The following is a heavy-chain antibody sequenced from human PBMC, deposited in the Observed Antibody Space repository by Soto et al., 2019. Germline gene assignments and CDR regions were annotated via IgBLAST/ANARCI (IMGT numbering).Heavy chain of an antibody. CDR3: ARDSRPDLGY. J-gene: IGHJ4*02. CDR1: GFTFSDHY. CDR2: MSGSGSSE. Sequence: LRLSCAASGFTFSDHYMAWIRQAPGKGLEIVAHMSGSGSSEDYGDSVKGRFSIFRENSKNLLYLQMNSLRAEDTAVYYCARDSRPDLGYWGQGTLVTVSS. V-gene: IGHV3-11*04.